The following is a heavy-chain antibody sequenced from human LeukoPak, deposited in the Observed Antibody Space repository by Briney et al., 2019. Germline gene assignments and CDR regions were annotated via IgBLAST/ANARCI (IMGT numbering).Heavy chain of an antibody. J-gene: IGHJ4*02. D-gene: IGHD6-6*01. CDR3: ARDGYVAARPFDY. CDR1: GFTFSSYA. V-gene: IGHV3-30*01. CDR2: ISYDGSNK. Sequence: TGRSLRLSCAASGFTFSSYAMHWVRQAPGKGLEWVAVISYDGSNKYYADSVKGRFTISRDNSKNTLYLQMNSLRAEDTAVYYCARDGYVAARPFDYWGQGTLVTVSS.